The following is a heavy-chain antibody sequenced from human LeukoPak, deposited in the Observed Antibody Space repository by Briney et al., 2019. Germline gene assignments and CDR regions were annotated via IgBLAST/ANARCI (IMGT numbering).Heavy chain of an antibody. Sequence: GRSLRLSCTASGYTLGDYAMSWVRQAPGKGLEWVGFIRSKAYGGTTEYAASVKGRFTISRDDSKSIAYLQMNSLKTEDTAMYYCTREYYYGSGSMDVWGQGTTVTVSS. CDR3: TREYYYGSGSMDV. J-gene: IGHJ6*02. CDR2: IRSKAYGGTT. V-gene: IGHV3-49*04. CDR1: GYTLGDYA. D-gene: IGHD3-10*01.